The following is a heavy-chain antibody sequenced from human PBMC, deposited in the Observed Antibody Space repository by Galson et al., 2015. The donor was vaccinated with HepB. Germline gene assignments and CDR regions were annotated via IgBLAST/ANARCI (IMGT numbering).Heavy chain of an antibody. D-gene: IGHD7-27*01. CDR3: ASLNWGSFVY. Sequence: SLRLSCAASGFTFTTYAMHWVRQAPGKGLEFVSAISSNGRTTYYANSVKGRFTISRDNSKNMLYLQLGSLRAEDVAVYYRASLNWGSFVYWGQGTLVTVSS. CDR1: GFTFTTYA. CDR2: ISSNGRTT. V-gene: IGHV3-64*01. J-gene: IGHJ4*02.